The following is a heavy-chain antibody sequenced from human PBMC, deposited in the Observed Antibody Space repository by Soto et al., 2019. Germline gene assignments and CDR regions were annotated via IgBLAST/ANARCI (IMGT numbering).Heavy chain of an antibody. D-gene: IGHD6-13*01. Sequence: SVKVSCKASGGTFSSYAISWVRQAPGQGLEWMGGIIPIFGTANYAQKFQGRVTITADESTSTAYMELSSLRSEDTAVYYCARDDSGEVAAAPNYYYGMDVWGQGTTVTVSS. CDR1: GGTFSSYA. CDR3: ARDDSGEVAAAPNYYYGMDV. V-gene: IGHV1-69*13. J-gene: IGHJ6*02. CDR2: IIPIFGTA.